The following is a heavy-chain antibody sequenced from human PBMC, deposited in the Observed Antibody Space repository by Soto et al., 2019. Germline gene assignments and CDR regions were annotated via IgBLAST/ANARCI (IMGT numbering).Heavy chain of an antibody. CDR2: TDYASRWYN. V-gene: IGHV6-1*01. Sequence: SQTLSHTSAMSGDSVSSNSAGWNWIRQSPRRGLKLLGRTDYASRWYNDYAVSVDSRITITPDTSKNQCSLQLNSVTPEGTAVYYCARWIQGSHPFEIWGQGTLVTVSS. CDR1: GDSVSSNSAG. J-gene: IGHJ3*02. D-gene: IGHD5-18*01. CDR3: ARWIQGSHPFEI.